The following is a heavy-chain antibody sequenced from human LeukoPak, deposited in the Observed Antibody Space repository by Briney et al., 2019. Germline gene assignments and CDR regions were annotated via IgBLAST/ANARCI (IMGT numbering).Heavy chain of an antibody. V-gene: IGHV4-4*07. D-gene: IGHD6-13*01. J-gene: IGHJ5*02. CDR2: IYTSGST. CDR1: GGSISSYY. CDR3: AREVLLAAAGRWFDP. Sequence: SETLSLTCTVSGGSISSYYWSWIRRPAGKGLEWIGRIYTSGSTNYNPSLKSRVTMSVDTSKNQFSLKLSSVTAADTAVYYCAREVLLAAAGRWFDPWGQGTLVTVSS.